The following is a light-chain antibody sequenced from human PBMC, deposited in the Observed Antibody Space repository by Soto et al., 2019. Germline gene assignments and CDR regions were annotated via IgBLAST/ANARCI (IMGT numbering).Light chain of an antibody. J-gene: IGKJ5*01. Sequence: PVESATLSCRSSQTVSITYLTWYQKKPGQAPRLLIFGASKRATGIPDRFSGSGSGRDLTLTISGLETEDFAVYYCQQYGSSPLISFGQGTRLEIK. CDR2: GAS. CDR1: QTVSITY. CDR3: QQYGSSPLIS. V-gene: IGKV3-20*01.